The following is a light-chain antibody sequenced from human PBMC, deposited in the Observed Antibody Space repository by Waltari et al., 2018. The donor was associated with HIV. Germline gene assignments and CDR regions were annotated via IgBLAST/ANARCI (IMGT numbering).Light chain of an antibody. CDR3: CSYAGSNTFV. Sequence: QSALTQPASVSGSPGQSITLSCTGTTRDVGSYNLVSWYQHHPGKAPKRMIYECSKRPSGVSNRFSCSKSGNTASLTISGLQAEDEADYYCCSYAGSNTFVFGTGTKVTVL. V-gene: IGLV2-23*03. CDR2: ECS. CDR1: TRDVGSYNL. J-gene: IGLJ1*01.